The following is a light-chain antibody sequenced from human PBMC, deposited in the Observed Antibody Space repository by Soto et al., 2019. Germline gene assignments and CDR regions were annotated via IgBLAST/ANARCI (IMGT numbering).Light chain of an antibody. CDR2: DVS. V-gene: IGLV2-11*01. Sequence: QSVLTQPRSVSGSPGQSVTIFCTGTSSDVGGYNYVSWYQQRPGKAPKLMIYDVSRRPSGVPGRFSGSKSGNTASLTISGLQAEDEAEYFCCSHAASYTYVFGPGTKLTVL. J-gene: IGLJ1*01. CDR1: SSDVGGYNY. CDR3: CSHAASYTYV.